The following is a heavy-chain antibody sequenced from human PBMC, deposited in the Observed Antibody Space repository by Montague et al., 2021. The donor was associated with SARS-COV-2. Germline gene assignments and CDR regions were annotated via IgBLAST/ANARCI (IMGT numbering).Heavy chain of an antibody. J-gene: IGHJ6*03. CDR2: INHSGTA. V-gene: IGHV4-34*01. D-gene: IGHD6-6*01. Sequence: SETLSLTCAVYGGSFSVYYWSWLRQSPRSGLEWIAEINHSGTANYNPSLKSRVSISMDTSKNQFSLKLSSVTAADTAVYYCARGVRQLGVRYYYYYIDVWDKGTTVTVSS. CDR3: ARGVRQLGVRYYYYYIDV. CDR1: GGSFSVYY.